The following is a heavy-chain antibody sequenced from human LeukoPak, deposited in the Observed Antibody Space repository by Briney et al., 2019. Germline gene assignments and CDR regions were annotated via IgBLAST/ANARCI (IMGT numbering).Heavy chain of an antibody. Sequence: GGSLRLSCAASGFTFSSYGMSWVRQAPGKGLEWVSLIYSSGSTYYADSVKGRFTISRDNSKNTLYLQMNSLRAEDTAVYYCARGPGGYHNTGGQGTLVTVSS. CDR1: GFTFSSYG. V-gene: IGHV3-66*01. D-gene: IGHD5-12*01. J-gene: IGHJ4*02. CDR3: ARGPGGYHNT. CDR2: IYSSGST.